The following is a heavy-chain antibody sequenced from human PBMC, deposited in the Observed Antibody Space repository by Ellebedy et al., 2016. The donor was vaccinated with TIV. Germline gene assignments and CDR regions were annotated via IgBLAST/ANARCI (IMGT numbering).Heavy chain of an antibody. V-gene: IGHV3-23*01. CDR1: GITFNHYA. D-gene: IGHD3-22*01. CDR3: ASSIGSSGYYNDDAFDI. J-gene: IGHJ3*02. Sequence: GEFLKISCAASGITFNHYAMAWVRQAPGKGLASVSGIVGSAAEKYADSVKGRFTISRDNSKNTLYLQMNSLRAEDTAVYYCASSIGSSGYYNDDAFDIWGQGTMVTVSS. CDR2: IVGSAA.